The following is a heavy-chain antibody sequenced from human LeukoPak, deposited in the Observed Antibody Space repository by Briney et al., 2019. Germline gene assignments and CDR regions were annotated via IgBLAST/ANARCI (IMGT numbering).Heavy chain of an antibody. V-gene: IGHV1-8*01. J-gene: IGHJ4*02. CDR2: MNPNSGNT. Sequence: ASVKVSCKASGYTFTSYDINWVRQATGQGLEWMGWMNPNSGNTGYAQKFQGRVTMTRNTSISTAYMELSSPRSEDTAVYYCARFSYYDSSAQYALDYWGQGTLVTVSS. CDR1: GYTFTSYD. D-gene: IGHD3-22*01. CDR3: ARFSYYDSSAQYALDY.